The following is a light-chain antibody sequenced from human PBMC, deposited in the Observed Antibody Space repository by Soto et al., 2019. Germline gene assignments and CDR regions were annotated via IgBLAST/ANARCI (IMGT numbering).Light chain of an antibody. V-gene: IGKV1-8*01. CDR2: AAS. J-gene: IGKJ4*01. CDR3: QQYYSYPLT. Sequence: AIRMTQSPSSLSASTGDRVTITCRASQGISSYLAWYQQKPGKAPKLLIYAASTLQSGAPSRFSGSGSETDFTLTISCLQSEDFATYYCQQYYSYPLTFGGGTKVDIK. CDR1: QGISSY.